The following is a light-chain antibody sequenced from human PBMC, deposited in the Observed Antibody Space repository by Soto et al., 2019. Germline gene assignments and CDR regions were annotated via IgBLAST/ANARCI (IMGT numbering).Light chain of an antibody. CDR3: TSFTSSSTFV. V-gene: IGLV2-14*03. CDR2: DVN. CDR1: SSDIGLYDY. J-gene: IGLJ1*01. Sequence: QSALAQPSSVSGSPGQSITISCTGTSSDIGLYDYVAWFQQHHPGKAPKLLIYDVNNWASGVSDRFSGSKSGNTASLTISGLRAEDEADYYCTSFTSSSTFVFGTGTKVIVL.